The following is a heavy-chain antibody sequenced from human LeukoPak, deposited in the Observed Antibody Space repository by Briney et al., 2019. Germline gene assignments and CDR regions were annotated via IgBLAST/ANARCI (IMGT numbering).Heavy chain of an antibody. CDR1: GFTFSSYA. V-gene: IGHV3-30*04. CDR3: ARQLGATRLGYYFDY. J-gene: IGHJ4*02. CDR2: ISYDGSNK. Sequence: GGSLRLSCAASGFTFSSYAMHWVRQAPGKGLEWVAVISYDGSNKYYADSVKGRFTISRDNSKNTLYLQMNSLRAEDTAVYYCARQLGATRLGYYFDYWGQGTLVTVSS. D-gene: IGHD1-26*01.